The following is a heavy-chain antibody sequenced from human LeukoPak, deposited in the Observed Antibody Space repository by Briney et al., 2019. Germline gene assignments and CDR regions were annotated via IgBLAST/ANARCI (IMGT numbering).Heavy chain of an antibody. CDR1: GDSFSYFY. D-gene: IGHD3-10*01. Sequence: SETLSLTCTVSGDSFSYFYWSWIRQPPGKGLEWIGYIYNSGSTSYNPSLKSRVTISVDTSKNQFSLKLSSVTAADTAVYYCARHSVEDYYGSGSYLDYWGQGTLVTVSS. CDR3: ARHSVEDYYGSGSYLDY. CDR2: IYNSGST. J-gene: IGHJ4*02. V-gene: IGHV4-59*08.